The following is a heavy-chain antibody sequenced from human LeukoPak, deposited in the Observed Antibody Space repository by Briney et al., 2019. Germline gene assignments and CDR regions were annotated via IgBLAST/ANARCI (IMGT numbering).Heavy chain of an antibody. V-gene: IGHV3-23*01. CDR3: AKGPQQWLVDY. D-gene: IGHD6-19*01. CDR2: ISVSGGST. Sequence: GGSLRLSCAASGFTFSSDAMSWVRQAPGKGLEWVSGISVSGGSTYYADSVKGRFTISRDNSKNTLYLQMNSLRVEDTAVYYCAKGPQQWLVDYWGQGTPVTVSS. J-gene: IGHJ4*02. CDR1: GFTFSSDA.